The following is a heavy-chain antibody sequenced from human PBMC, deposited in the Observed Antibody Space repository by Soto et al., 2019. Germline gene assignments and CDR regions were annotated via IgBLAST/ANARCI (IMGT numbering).Heavy chain of an antibody. V-gene: IGHV4-34*01. CDR2: INHSGST. CDR3: ARLRLAATGGSSFTRALVPTIFDY. D-gene: IGHD6-25*01. CDR1: GGSFSGYY. J-gene: IGHJ4*02. Sequence: PSETLSLTCAVYGGSFSGYYWSWIRQPPGKGLEWIGEINHSGSTKYNPSLKSRVTISVDTSKNQFSLRLSSVTAADTAVYYCARLRLAATGGSSFTRALVPTIFDYCGQGTLVTVSS.